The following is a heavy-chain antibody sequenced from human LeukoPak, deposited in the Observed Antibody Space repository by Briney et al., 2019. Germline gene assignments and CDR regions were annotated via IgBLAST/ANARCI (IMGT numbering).Heavy chain of an antibody. V-gene: IGHV4-4*02. Sequence: KSSGTLSLTCTVSSDSIFSSNWWSWVRQPPGKGLEWIGQIFHSGSTSYSPSLKSRVTISADKSKNQVSLKLTSVTAADTAVYYCTKRRGYSFGFDYYYMDVWGKGTTVTISS. J-gene: IGHJ6*03. D-gene: IGHD5-18*01. CDR3: TKRRGYSFGFDYYYMDV. CDR2: IFHSGST. CDR1: SDSIFSSNW.